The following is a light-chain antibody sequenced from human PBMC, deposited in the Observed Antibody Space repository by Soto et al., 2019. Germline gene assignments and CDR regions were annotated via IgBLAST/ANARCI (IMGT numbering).Light chain of an antibody. CDR2: DVN. Sequence: QSVLTQPPSASGSPGQSVAIPCTGTASDLGGYTFVSWYQQHPGKAPKLLIYDVNKRPSGVPDRFSGSKSGNTASLTVSGLQAEDEADYYCSAHGGTNPYVFGTGTKVTVL. CDR1: ASDLGGYTF. J-gene: IGLJ1*01. V-gene: IGLV2-8*01. CDR3: SAHGGTNPYV.